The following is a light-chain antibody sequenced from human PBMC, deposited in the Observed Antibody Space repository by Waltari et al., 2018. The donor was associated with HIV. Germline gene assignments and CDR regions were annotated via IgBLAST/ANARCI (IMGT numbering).Light chain of an antibody. CDR2: GAS. Sequence: ELVLTQSPGTLSLSPGERATLSCRASQSVSSSYLAWYQQKHGQTPRLLIYGASSRATGIPDRFSGSGSGTDFTLTISRLEPEDFAVYYCQQYGSSPPLTFGPGTKVDIK. CDR3: QQYGSSPPLT. J-gene: IGKJ3*01. V-gene: IGKV3-20*01. CDR1: QSVSSSY.